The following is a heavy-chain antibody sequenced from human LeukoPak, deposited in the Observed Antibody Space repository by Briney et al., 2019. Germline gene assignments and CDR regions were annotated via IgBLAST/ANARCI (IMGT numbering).Heavy chain of an antibody. CDR2: IYYSGNT. V-gene: IGHV4-31*03. CDR3: ARRDYDSGGHYGPDNWFDP. Sequence: SETLSLTCSVSGGAISYSSYYWSWIRQHPGKGLEWIGYIYYSGNTYYNPSLKSRVTISVDTSKNQFSLKMSSVTAADTTVYYCARRDYDSGGHYGPDNWFDPWGQGIQVTVSP. D-gene: IGHD3-22*01. CDR1: GGAISYSSYY. J-gene: IGHJ5*02.